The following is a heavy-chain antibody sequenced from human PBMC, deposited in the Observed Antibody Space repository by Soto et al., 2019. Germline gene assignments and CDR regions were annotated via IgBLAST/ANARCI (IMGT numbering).Heavy chain of an antibody. CDR2: INPNSGGT. V-gene: IGHV1-2*04. CDR3: ARSRIQLWLRGSSGSYFDY. J-gene: IGHJ4*02. CDR1: GYTFTGYY. Sequence: GASVKVSCKASGYTFTGYYMHWVRQAPGQGLEWMGWINPNSGGTNYAQKFQGWVTMTRDTSISTAYMELSRLRSDDTAVYYCARSRIQLWLRGSSGSYFDYWGQGTLVTVSS. D-gene: IGHD5-18*01.